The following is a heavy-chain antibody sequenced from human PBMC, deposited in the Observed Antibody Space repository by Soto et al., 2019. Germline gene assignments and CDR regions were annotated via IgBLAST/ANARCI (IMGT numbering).Heavy chain of an antibody. CDR3: ARGRYSPYSSSFDY. D-gene: IGHD6-13*01. V-gene: IGHV4-39*01. Sequence: SETLSLTCTVTGDSISSRSYYWGWIRQPPGKGLEWIGSIYYSGSTYNNPSLRSRVSISIDTSKNQFSLKLSSVTAADTAVYYCARGRYSPYSSSFDYWGQGTLVTVSS. J-gene: IGHJ4*02. CDR1: GDSISSRSYY. CDR2: IYYSGST.